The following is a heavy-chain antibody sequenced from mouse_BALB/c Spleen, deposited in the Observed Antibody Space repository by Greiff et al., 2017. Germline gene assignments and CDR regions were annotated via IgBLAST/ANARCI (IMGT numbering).Heavy chain of an antibody. Sequence: EVQLVESGGGLVQPGGSRKLSCAASGFTFSSFGMHWVRQAPEKGLEWVAYISSGSSTIYYADTVKGRFTISRDNPKNTLFLQMTSLRSEDTAMYYCARYRYGNYVGYIDYWGQGTTLTVSS. CDR2: ISSGSSTI. CDR3: ARYRYGNYVGYIDY. CDR1: GFTFSSFG. V-gene: IGHV5-17*02. J-gene: IGHJ2*01. D-gene: IGHD2-1*01.